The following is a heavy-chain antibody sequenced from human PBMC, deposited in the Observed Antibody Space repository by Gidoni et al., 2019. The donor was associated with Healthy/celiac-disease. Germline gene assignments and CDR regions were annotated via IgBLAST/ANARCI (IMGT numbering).Heavy chain of an antibody. Sequence: QVQLQESGPGLVKPSETLSLTCTVSGGSISSYYWSWIRQPPGKGLEWIGYIYYSGSTNYNPSLKSRVTISVDTSKNQFSLKLSSVTAADTAVYYCARDPGTVTSSYWYFDLWGRGTLVTVSS. CDR3: ARDPGTVTSSYWYFDL. D-gene: IGHD4-17*01. CDR2: IYYSGST. V-gene: IGHV4-59*01. J-gene: IGHJ2*01. CDR1: GGSISSYY.